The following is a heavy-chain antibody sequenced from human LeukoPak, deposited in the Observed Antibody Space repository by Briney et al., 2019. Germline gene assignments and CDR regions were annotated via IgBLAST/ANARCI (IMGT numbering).Heavy chain of an antibody. CDR1: GFTFDDYA. D-gene: IGHD3-10*02. J-gene: IGHJ6*03. Sequence: GGSLRLSCAASGFTFDDYAMHWVRQAPGKGLEWVSGISWNGGSTGYADSVKGRFTISRDNAKNSLYLQMNSLRAEDTAVYYCARGVRGVKAQYYYYYMDVWGKGTTVTISS. CDR3: ARGVRGVKAQYYYYYMDV. V-gene: IGHV3-20*04. CDR2: ISWNGGST.